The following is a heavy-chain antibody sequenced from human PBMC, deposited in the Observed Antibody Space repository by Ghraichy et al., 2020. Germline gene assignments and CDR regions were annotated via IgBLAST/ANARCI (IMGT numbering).Heavy chain of an antibody. D-gene: IGHD1-1*01. V-gene: IGHV4-39*01. Sequence: SETLSLTCTVSGDSISARSYYWGWIRQSPVRGLEWIGSIYHTGTTHCFPSLRGRVTMSVDTSKNQFSLNLTSVTAADTAVYYCARGLTTLIPFDYWGRGILVTVSA. J-gene: IGHJ4*02. CDR2: IYHTGTT. CDR1: GDSISARSYY. CDR3: ARGLTTLIPFDY.